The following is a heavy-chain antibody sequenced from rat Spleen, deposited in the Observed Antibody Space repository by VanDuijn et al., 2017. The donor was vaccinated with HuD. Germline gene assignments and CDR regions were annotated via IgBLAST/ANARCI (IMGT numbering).Heavy chain of an antibody. CDR1: GFTFSDYY. D-gene: IGHD2-2*01. J-gene: IGHJ1*01. CDR3: TRAGYLRDWYFDF. CDR2: ISFDGGRN. V-gene: IGHV5-20*01. Sequence: EVQLVESDGGLVQPGRSLKLSCAASGFTFSDYYMAWVRQAPTKGLEWVATISFDGGRNFYRDSVKGRFTISRDDVKNTLYVQMDSLRSEDTATYYCTRAGYLRDWYFDFWGPGTMVTVSS.